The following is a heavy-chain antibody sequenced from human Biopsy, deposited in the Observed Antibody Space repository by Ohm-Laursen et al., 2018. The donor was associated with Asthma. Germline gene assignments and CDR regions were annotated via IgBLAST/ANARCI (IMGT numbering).Heavy chain of an antibody. V-gene: IGHV3-11*01. D-gene: IGHD6-19*01. Sequence: GSLRLSCAASGFTFSDYYMSWIRQAPGKGLEWISYINGKSNSIEYADSVKGRFTISRDNAKNSLYLQMNSLRAEDTAVYYCARDSYSSGLYDDFESCGQGTLVTVSS. J-gene: IGHJ4*02. CDR3: ARDSYSSGLYDDFES. CDR1: GFTFSDYY. CDR2: INGKSNSI.